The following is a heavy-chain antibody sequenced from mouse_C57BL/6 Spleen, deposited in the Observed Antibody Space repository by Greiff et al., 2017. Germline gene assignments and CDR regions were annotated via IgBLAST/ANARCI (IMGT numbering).Heavy chain of an antibody. J-gene: IGHJ4*01. CDR3: ARGLGNCYAMDY. CDR1: GYSITSGYY. D-gene: IGHD2-1*01. V-gene: IGHV3-6*01. Sequence: EVKLVESGPGLVKPSQSLSLTCSVTGYSITSGYYWNWIRQFPGNKLEWMGYISYDGSNNYNPSLKNRISITRDTSKNQFFLMLHSVTTEDTATDYYARGLGNCYAMDYWGQGTSVTVSS. CDR2: ISYDGSN.